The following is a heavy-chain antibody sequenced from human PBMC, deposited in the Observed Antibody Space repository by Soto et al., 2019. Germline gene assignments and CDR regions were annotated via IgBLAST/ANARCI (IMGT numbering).Heavy chain of an antibody. J-gene: IGHJ4*02. D-gene: IGHD2-15*01. CDR2: ISYDGSNK. CDR1: GFTFSSYA. Sequence: QVQLVESGGGVVQPGRSLRLSCAASGFTFSSYAMHWVRQAPGKGLEWVAVISYDGSNKYYADSVKGRFTISRDNSKNTLYLQMNSRRAEDTAVYYCARAGGEGGGGNLDYWGQGTLVTVSS. V-gene: IGHV3-30-3*01. CDR3: ARAGGEGGGGNLDY.